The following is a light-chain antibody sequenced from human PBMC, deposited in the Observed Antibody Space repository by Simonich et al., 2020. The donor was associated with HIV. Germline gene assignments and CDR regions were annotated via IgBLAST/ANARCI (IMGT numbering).Light chain of an antibody. Sequence: DILMTQSPSSLPASVGNNVTITCRASQGFINSLAWYHQKPGKDPKLMLTASSRLERGVASRFSGRGSGTEYTLTISSLQPEDFATYYCQQFFSTPWTFGQGTKVEIK. CDR1: QGFINS. J-gene: IGKJ1*01. CDR3: QQFFSTPWT. V-gene: IGKV1-NL1*01. CDR2: ASS.